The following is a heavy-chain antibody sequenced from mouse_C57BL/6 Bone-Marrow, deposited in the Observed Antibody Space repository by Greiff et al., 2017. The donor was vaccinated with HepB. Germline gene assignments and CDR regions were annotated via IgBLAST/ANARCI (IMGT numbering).Heavy chain of an antibody. J-gene: IGHJ4*01. CDR2: INPYNGDT. CDR3: ARGITTVDYYAMDY. D-gene: IGHD1-1*01. CDR1: GYSFTGYF. V-gene: IGHV1-20*01. Sequence: EVQRVESGPELVKPGDSVKISCKASGYSFTGYFMNWVMQSHGKSLEWIGRINPYNGDTFYNQKFKGKATLTVDKSSSTAHMELRSLTSEDSAVYYCARGITTVDYYAMDYWGQGTSVTVSS.